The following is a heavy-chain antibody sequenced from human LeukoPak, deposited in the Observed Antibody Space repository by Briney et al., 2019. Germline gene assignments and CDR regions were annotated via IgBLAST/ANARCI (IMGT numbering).Heavy chain of an antibody. J-gene: IGHJ6*03. D-gene: IGHD2-2*01. CDR2: SRSSSSTI. V-gene: IGHV3-48*01. CDR1: GLTFRRYS. CDR3: ARDHFVVVPAAYYYYYYMDV. Sequence: GGSPTLSCGASGLTFRRYSKYWRRVAPAEGQGGVSYSRSSSSTIYYADSVKGRFTISRDNAKNSLYLQMNSLRAEDTAVYYCARDHFVVVPAAYYYYYYMDVWGKGTTVTVSS.